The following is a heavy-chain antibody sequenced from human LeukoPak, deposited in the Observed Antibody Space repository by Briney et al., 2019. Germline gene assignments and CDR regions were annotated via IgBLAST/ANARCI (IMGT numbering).Heavy chain of an antibody. V-gene: IGHV3-30-3*01. CDR1: GFTFSSYA. Sequence: SGGSLRLSCAASGFTFSSYAMHWVRQAPGKGLEWVAVISYDGSNKYYADSVKGRFTISRDNSKNTLYLQMNSLRAEDTAVYYCARGGSPHCSSTSCYSPIYYYYYYGMDVWGQGTTVTVSS. CDR3: ARGGSPHCSSTSCYSPIYYYYYYGMDV. D-gene: IGHD2-2*01. J-gene: IGHJ6*02. CDR2: ISYDGSNK.